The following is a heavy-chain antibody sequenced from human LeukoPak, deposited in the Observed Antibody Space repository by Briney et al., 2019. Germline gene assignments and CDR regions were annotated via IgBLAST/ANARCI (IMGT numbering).Heavy chain of an antibody. J-gene: IGHJ6*02. CDR2: ISYDGSNK. CDR3: ARSSEISIAVADYHYYGMDV. V-gene: IGHV3-30-3*01. CDR1: GFTFSSYA. D-gene: IGHD6-19*01. Sequence: PGGSLRLSCAASGFTFSSYAMHWVRQAPGKGLEWVAVISYDGSNKYYADSVKGRFTISRDNSKNTLYLQMNSLRAEDTAVYYCARSSEISIAVADYHYYGMDVWGQGTTVTVSS.